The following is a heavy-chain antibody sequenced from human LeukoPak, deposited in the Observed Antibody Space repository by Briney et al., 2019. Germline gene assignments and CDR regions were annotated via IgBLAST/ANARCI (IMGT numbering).Heavy chain of an antibody. J-gene: IGHJ6*03. Sequence: GGSLRLSCAASGFTFDDYAMHWVRQAPGKGLEWVSGISWNSGSIGYADSVKGRFTISRDNAKNSLYLQMNSLRAEDMALYYCARGTVVPSYYYYMDVWGKGTTVTVSS. V-gene: IGHV3-9*03. CDR3: ARGTVVPSYYYYMDV. CDR2: ISWNSGSI. D-gene: IGHD2-2*01. CDR1: GFTFDDYA.